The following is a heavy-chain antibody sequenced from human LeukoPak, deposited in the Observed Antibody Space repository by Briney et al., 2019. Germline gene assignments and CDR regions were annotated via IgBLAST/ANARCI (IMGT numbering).Heavy chain of an antibody. J-gene: IGHJ6*02. V-gene: IGHV3-9*01. Sequence: PGGSLRLSCAASGFRFDDYAMHWVRQAPGKGLEWVSSITWNSRDIGYADSVKGRFTISRDNAKRSLFLQMNSLRPEDTALYYCTKRSGGRSIAASTDYYYDMDVWGQGTTVTVAS. CDR1: GFRFDDYA. CDR2: ITWNSRDI. CDR3: TKRSGGRSIAASTDYYYDMDV. D-gene: IGHD6-13*01.